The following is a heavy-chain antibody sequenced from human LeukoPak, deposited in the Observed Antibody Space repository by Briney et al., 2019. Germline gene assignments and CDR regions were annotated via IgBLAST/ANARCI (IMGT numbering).Heavy chain of an antibody. V-gene: IGHV4-34*01. CDR1: GGSFSDYY. D-gene: IGHD5-24*01. CDR2: INHSGST. Sequence: SETLSLTCAVYGGSFSDYYWSCIRQPPGKGLEWIGEINHSGSTNYNPSLKSRVTISVDTSKNQFSLKLSSVTAADTAVYYCARVATMTYYFDYWGQGTLVTVSS. CDR3: ARVATMTYYFDY. J-gene: IGHJ4*02.